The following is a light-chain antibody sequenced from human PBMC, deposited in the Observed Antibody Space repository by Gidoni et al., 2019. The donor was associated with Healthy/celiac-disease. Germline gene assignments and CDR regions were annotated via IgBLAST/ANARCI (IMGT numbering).Light chain of an antibody. CDR3: VLYMGSGIWV. CDR2: STN. V-gene: IGLV8-61*01. Sequence: TVVTQEQSFSVSPGGTVTLTCGLSSGSVSTSSYPSWYQQTPGQAPRTLIYSTNTRSSGVPDRFSGSILGNKAALTITGAQADDESDYYCVLYMGSGIWVFGGGTKLTVL. CDR1: SGSVSTSSY. J-gene: IGLJ2*01.